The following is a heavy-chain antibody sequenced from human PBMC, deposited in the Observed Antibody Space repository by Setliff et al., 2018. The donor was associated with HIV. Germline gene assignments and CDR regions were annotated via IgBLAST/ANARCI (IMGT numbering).Heavy chain of an antibody. CDR1: GFTFSNYA. V-gene: IGHV3-7*01. J-gene: IGHJ1*01. Sequence: LRLSCAASGFTFSNYAMHWVRQAPGKGLEWVANIKQDGSERSYVDSVKGRFTISRDNAKNSLYLQMNSLRAEDTAIYYCATDFSISAWGQGTLVTVSS. CDR2: IKQDGSER. D-gene: IGHD2-2*01. CDR3: ATDFSISA.